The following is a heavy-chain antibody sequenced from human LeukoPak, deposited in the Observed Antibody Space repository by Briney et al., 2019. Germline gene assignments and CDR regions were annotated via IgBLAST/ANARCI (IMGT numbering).Heavy chain of an antibody. CDR1: GFTSSSYA. D-gene: IGHD5-18*01. J-gene: IGHJ4*02. CDR2: ISGSGGST. V-gene: IGHV3-23*01. CDR3: AKDNGLWLLGPFDY. Sequence: PGGSLRLSCAASGFTSSSYAMSWVRQAPGKGLEWVSAISGSGGSTYYADSVKGRFTISRDNSKNTLYLQMNSLRAEDTAVYYCAKDNGLWLLGPFDYWGQGTLVTVSS.